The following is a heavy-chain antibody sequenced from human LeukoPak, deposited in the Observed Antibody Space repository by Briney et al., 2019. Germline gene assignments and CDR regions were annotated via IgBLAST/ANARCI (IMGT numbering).Heavy chain of an antibody. D-gene: IGHD3-9*01. V-gene: IGHV1-46*01. J-gene: IGHJ4*02. CDR2: INPSGGST. Sequence: ASVKVSCKASGYTFTGYYMHWVRQAPGQGLEWMGIINPSGGSTSYAQKFQGRVTMTRDTSTSTVYMELSSLRSEDTAVYYCARDWRAVRYFDWLGYWGQGTLVTVSS. CDR3: ARDWRAVRYFDWLGY. CDR1: GYTFTGYY.